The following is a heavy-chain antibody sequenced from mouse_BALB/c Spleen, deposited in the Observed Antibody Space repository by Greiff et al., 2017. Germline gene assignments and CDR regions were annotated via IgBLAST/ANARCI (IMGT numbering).Heavy chain of an antibody. CDR3: ARGAMDY. CDR1: GFTFSSFG. Sequence: EVQLVESGGGLVQPGGSRKLSCAASGFTFSSFGMHWVRQAPEKGLEWVAYISSGSSTIYYADKVKGRFTISRDNPKNTLFLQMTSLRSEDTAMYYCARGAMDYWGQGTSVTVSS. V-gene: IGHV5-17*02. J-gene: IGHJ4*01. CDR2: ISSGSSTI.